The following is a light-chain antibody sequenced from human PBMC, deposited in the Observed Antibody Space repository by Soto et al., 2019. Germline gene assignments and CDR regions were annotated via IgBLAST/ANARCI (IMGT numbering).Light chain of an antibody. CDR2: AVN. V-gene: IGLV2-8*01. J-gene: IGLJ2*01. Sequence: QSVLTQPPSASGSPGQSVTISCSGINFDVEDRYISWYQQRPGQAPKLMIYAVNQRPSGVPDRFSGSRSGNTASLIVSGLQTEDEGAYYCSSYADPNFVVFGGGTKLTVL. CDR3: SSYADPNFVV. CDR1: NFDVEDRY.